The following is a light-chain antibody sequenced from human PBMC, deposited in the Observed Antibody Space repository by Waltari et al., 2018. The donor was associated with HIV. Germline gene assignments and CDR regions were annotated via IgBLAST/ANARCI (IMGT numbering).Light chain of an antibody. CDR1: ALPKQY. J-gene: IGLJ3*02. CDR2: KDN. CDR3: QSADSSGTYGV. V-gene: IGLV3-25*03. Sequence: GDALPKQYAYWYQQKPGQAPVLIIYKDNERPSGIPERFSGSSSGTTVTLTISGVQAEDEAAYFCQSADSSGTYGVFGGGTRLTVV.